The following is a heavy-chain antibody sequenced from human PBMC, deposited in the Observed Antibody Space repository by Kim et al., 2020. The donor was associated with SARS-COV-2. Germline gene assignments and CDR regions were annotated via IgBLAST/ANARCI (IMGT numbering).Heavy chain of an antibody. CDR2: ISSNGGST. CDR1: GFTFSSYA. CDR3: VKTSPIVVVTATKEISPYYFDY. V-gene: IGHV3-64D*06. D-gene: IGHD2-21*02. J-gene: IGHJ4*02. Sequence: GGSLRLSCSASGFTFSSYAMHWVRQAPGKGLEYVSAISSNGGSTYYADSVKGRFTISRDNSKNTLYLQMSSLRAEDTAVYYCVKTSPIVVVTATKEISPYYFDYWGQGTLVTVSS.